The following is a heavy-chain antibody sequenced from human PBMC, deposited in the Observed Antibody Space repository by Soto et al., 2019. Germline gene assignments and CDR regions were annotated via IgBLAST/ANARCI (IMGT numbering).Heavy chain of an antibody. CDR1: GFTFSSYA. CDR2: ISYDGSNK. J-gene: IGHJ6*02. Sequence: PGGSLRLSCAASGFTFSSYAMHWVRQAPGKGLEWVAVISYDGSNKYYADSVKGRSTISRDNSKNTLYLQMNSLRAEDTAVYYCARDHRGWYNYYYYGMDVWGQGTTVTVSS. D-gene: IGHD6-19*01. CDR3: ARDHRGWYNYYYYGMDV. V-gene: IGHV3-30-3*01.